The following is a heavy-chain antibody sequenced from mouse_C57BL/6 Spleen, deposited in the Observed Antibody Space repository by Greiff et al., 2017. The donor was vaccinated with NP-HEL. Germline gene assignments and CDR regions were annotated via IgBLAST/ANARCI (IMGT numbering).Heavy chain of an antibody. Sequence: DVQLVESGEGLVKPGGSLKLSCAASGFTFSSYAMSWVRQTPEKRLEWVAYISSGGDYIYYADTVKGRFTISRDNARNTLYLQMSSLKSEDTAMYYCTRDERNYGSTYFDYGGQGTTLTVAS. CDR2: ISSGGDYI. V-gene: IGHV5-9-1*02. J-gene: IGHJ2*01. CDR1: GFTFSSYA. D-gene: IGHD1-1*01. CDR3: TRDERNYGSTYFDY.